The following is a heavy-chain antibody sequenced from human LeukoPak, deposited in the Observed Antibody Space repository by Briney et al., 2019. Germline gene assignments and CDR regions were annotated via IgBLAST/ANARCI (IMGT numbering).Heavy chain of an antibody. CDR3: ASIRDWNYVIAVN. CDR1: GGSISSSNW. CDR2: IYHSGST. V-gene: IGHV4-4*02. Sequence: SETLSLTCAVSGGSISSSNWWSWVRQPPGKGLEWIGEIYHSGSTNYNPSLKSRVTISVDKSKNQFSLKLSSVTAADTAVCYCASIRDWNYVIAVNWGQGTLVTVSS. D-gene: IGHD1-7*01. J-gene: IGHJ4*02.